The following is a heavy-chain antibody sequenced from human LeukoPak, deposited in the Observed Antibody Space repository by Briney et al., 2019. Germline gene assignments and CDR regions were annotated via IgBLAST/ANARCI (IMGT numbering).Heavy chain of an antibody. D-gene: IGHD6-19*01. V-gene: IGHV4-38-2*02. CDR1: GYSISSGYY. Sequence: SETLSLTCTVSGYSISSGYYWGWIRQPPGKGLEWIGSIYHSGSTYYNPSLKSRVTISVDTSQNQFSLKLSSVTAADTAVYYCARGRVAVAGTSFFEYWGQGTLVNVSS. CDR2: IYHSGST. CDR3: ARGRVAVAGTSFFEY. J-gene: IGHJ4*02.